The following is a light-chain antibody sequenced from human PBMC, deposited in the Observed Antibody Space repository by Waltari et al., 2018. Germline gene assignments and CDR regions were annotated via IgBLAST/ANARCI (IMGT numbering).Light chain of an antibody. CDR1: QSVSFN. CDR2: GAS. J-gene: IGKJ3*01. CDR3: QQYNNWPFT. V-gene: IGKV3D-15*01. Sequence: IVMTQSPATLSVSPGERPTLSCRPNQSVSFNLAWYQQKPGQAPRPLIYGASTRATGIPARFSGSGSGTEFTLTISSLQSEDFVVYYCQQYNNWPFTFGPGTKVDIK.